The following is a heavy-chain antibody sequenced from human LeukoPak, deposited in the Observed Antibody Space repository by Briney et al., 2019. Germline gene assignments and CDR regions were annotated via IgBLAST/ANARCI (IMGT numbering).Heavy chain of an antibody. V-gene: IGHV3-21*04. CDR2: ISSSSSYI. J-gene: IGHJ4*02. D-gene: IGHD3-22*01. CDR3: AKLYDSSGNEDY. CDR1: GFTFSSYS. Sequence: PGGSLRLSCAASGFTFSSYSMNWVRQAPGKGLEWVSSISSSSSYIYYADSVKGRFTISRDNSKNTLYLQMNSLRAEDTAVYYCAKLYDSSGNEDYWGRGTLVTVSS.